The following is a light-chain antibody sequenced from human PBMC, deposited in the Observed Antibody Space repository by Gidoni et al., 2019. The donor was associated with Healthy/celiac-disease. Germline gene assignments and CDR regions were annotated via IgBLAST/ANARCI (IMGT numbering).Light chain of an antibody. V-gene: IGLV3-1*01. Sequence: SYELTQPPSRSVSPGQTASITGSGDKLGDKYACWYQQKPGQAPVLVIYQDSKLPSGIPERFSGSNSGNTATLTISGTQAMDEADYYCQAWDSSTVLFCGGTKLTVL. CDR3: QAWDSSTVL. CDR2: QDS. J-gene: IGLJ2*01. CDR1: KLGDKY.